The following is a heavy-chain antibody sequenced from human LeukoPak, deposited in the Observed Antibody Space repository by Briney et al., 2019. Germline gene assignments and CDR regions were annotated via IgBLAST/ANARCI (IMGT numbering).Heavy chain of an antibody. D-gene: IGHD4-17*01. Sequence: SETLSLTCTVSGGSISSYYWSWIRQPPGKGLEWIGYIYYSGSTNYNPSLKSRVTISVDTSKNQISLKLSSVTAADTAVYYCAKVRHDYGDSFDYWGQGTLVTVSS. CDR3: AKVRHDYGDSFDY. CDR2: IYYSGST. V-gene: IGHV4-59*01. CDR1: GGSISSYY. J-gene: IGHJ4*02.